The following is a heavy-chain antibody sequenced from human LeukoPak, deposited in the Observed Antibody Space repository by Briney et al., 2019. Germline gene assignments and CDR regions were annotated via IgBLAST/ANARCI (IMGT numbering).Heavy chain of an antibody. D-gene: IGHD5-12*01. Sequence: SSETLSLTCTVSGGSISSGGYYWSWIRQHPGKGLEWIGYIYYSGSTYYNPSLKSRVTISVDTSKNQFSLKLSSVTAADTAVYYCARERAVDIVAINLSVQWLVLDAFDIWGQGTMVTVSS. CDR3: ARERAVDIVAINLSVQWLVLDAFDI. V-gene: IGHV4-31*03. CDR1: GGSISSGGYY. J-gene: IGHJ3*02. CDR2: IYYSGST.